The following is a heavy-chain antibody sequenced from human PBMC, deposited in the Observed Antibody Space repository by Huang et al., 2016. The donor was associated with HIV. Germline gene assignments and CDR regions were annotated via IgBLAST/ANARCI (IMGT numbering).Heavy chain of an antibody. CDR1: GGSLTTYY. CDR2: VSDGGTT. J-gene: IGHJ2*01. Sequence: QVQLQQRGAGLWKSSETVSLTCAGYGGSLTTYYWTWLRQSPTKGLEWLGEVSDGGTTSYNPSLNSRVTIAVDTSKNQFSLKVRSVTAADTAVYYCARGVYGNGGAYWFFDLWGRGTQVAVSS. D-gene: IGHD3-16*01. CDR3: ARGVYGNGGAYWFFDL. V-gene: IGHV4-34*02.